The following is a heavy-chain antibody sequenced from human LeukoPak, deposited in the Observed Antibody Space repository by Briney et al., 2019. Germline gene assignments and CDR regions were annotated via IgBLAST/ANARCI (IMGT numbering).Heavy chain of an antibody. Sequence: GGSLRLSCAASGFTFSSYAVSWVRQAPGKGLEWVSAISGSGGSTYYADSVKGRFTISRDNSKNTLYLQMNSLRAEDTAVYYCAKDSPYLTIFGVVICNGMDVWGQGTTVTVSS. D-gene: IGHD3-3*01. CDR2: ISGSGGST. CDR3: AKDSPYLTIFGVVICNGMDV. V-gene: IGHV3-23*01. CDR1: GFTFSSYA. J-gene: IGHJ6*02.